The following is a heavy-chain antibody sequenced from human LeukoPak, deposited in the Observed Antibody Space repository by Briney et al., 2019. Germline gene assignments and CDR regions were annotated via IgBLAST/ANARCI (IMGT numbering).Heavy chain of an antibody. CDR2: IYYSGST. Sequence: SETLSLTCTVSGGSISSGDYYWSWIRQPPGKGLEWIGYIYYSGSTYYNPSLKSRVTISVDTSKNQFSLKLSSVTAADTAVYYCARETYYDSSGYYIIDSWGQGTLVTVSS. CDR3: ARETYYDSSGYYIIDS. V-gene: IGHV4-30-4*08. J-gene: IGHJ4*02. D-gene: IGHD3-22*01. CDR1: GGSISSGDYY.